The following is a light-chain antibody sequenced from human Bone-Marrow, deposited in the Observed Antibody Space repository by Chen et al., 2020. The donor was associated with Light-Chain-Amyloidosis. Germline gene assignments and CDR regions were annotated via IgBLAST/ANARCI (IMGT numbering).Light chain of an antibody. CDR3: SSYTSSSTLDV. CDR1: SSDVGGYNY. Sequence: QSALTQPASVSGSPGQSITISCTGTSSDVGGYNYVSWYQQHPGKAPKLMIYDVSNRPSGVSKRFSGSKSGNTASLTISGRQAEDEADYYCSSYTSSSTLDVFGGGTKLTVL. CDR2: DVS. V-gene: IGLV2-14*01. J-gene: IGLJ3*02.